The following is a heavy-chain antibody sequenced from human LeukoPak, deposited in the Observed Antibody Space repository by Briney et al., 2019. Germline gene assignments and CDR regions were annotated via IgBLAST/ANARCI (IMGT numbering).Heavy chain of an antibody. D-gene: IGHD2-2*03. V-gene: IGHV4-39*01. CDR2: IYYSGST. CDR3: ARHGSTDYFDY. Sequence: SETLSLTCAVSGDSISSTTSYWGWIRQPPGKGLEWIGRIYYSGSTFYNPSLKSRVTISVDTSKNQFSLRLSSVTAADTAVYYCARHGSTDYFDYWGQGTLVTVSS. CDR1: GDSISSTTSY. J-gene: IGHJ4*02.